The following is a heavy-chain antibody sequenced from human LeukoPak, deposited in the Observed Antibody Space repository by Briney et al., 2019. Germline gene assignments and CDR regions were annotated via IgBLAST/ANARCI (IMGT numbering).Heavy chain of an antibody. CDR3: AKTTGSTSYFYGVDV. J-gene: IGHJ6*02. CDR1: GYSFTSYW. Sequence: GESLKISCKGSGYSFTSYWIGWVRQMPGKGLVWMGIVYPGDSDTRYSPSFQGQVTISADKSISTAYLQWSSLRASDTAMYYCAKTTGSTSYFYGVDVWGQGTTVTVSS. D-gene: IGHD1-1*01. V-gene: IGHV5-51*01. CDR2: VYPGDSDT.